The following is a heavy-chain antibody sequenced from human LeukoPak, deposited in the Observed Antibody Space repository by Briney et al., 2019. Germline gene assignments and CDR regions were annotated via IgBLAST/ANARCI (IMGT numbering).Heavy chain of an antibody. D-gene: IGHD4-17*01. CDR1: GFIFSSYS. CDR3: ARGRGDYGDHYFDY. V-gene: IGHV3-21*01. Sequence: GVSLRLSCAASGFIFSSYSMNCVRQSPGKGLEWVSSINTGSTYISYADSLTGRFTISRDNAKNSMYLQMTSLRAEDTAVYYCARGRGDYGDHYFDYWGQGTLVTVSS. CDR2: INTGSTYI. J-gene: IGHJ4*02.